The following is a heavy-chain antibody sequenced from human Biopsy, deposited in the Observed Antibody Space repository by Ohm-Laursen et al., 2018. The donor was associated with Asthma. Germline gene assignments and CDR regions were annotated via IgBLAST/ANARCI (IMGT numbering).Heavy chain of an antibody. J-gene: IGHJ3*02. D-gene: IGHD1-1*01. CDR2: ISKDASTQ. V-gene: IGHV3-30*01. Sequence: RSLRLSCAASGFSFSNFAIHWVRQAPGKGLEWVGVISKDASTQDYADSVEGRFTMARDNSKNTLDLQMNSLREEDTAVYYCVRDGTDDAFDIWGQGTVVSVSS. CDR3: VRDGTDDAFDI. CDR1: GFSFSNFA.